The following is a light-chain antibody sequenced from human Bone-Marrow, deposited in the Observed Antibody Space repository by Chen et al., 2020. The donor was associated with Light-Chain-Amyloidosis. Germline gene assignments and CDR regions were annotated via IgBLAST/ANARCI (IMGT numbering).Light chain of an antibody. CDR3: QSYQGSSQGV. J-gene: IGLJ3*02. V-gene: IGLV6-57*01. Sequence: NFMLTQPHSVSESPGKTVIISCTRSSGSIATNYVQWYQQPPGSSPTPVIYEDYQRPSGVPDRFSCSIDRSSNSSSLTISGLKTEDEADYYCQSYQGSSQGVFGGGTKLTVL. CDR1: SGSIATNY. CDR2: EDY.